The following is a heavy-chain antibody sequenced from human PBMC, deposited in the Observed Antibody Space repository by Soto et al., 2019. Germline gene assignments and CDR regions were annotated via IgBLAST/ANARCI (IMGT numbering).Heavy chain of an antibody. CDR2: IHGGSDYT. V-gene: IGHV3-23*01. Sequence: EVQVLESGGGLVQPGGSLRLSCAASGFTFSNYAMSWVRQAPGKGLEWVSTIHGGSDYTHSTDSVKGRFTISRDNSRNTLFLQMNXXXXXXXXXXXXXXXXXXXXXXNWNFDVWGRGTLVTV. CDR1: GFTFSNYA. CDR3: XXXXXXXXXXNWNFDV. J-gene: IGHJ2*01.